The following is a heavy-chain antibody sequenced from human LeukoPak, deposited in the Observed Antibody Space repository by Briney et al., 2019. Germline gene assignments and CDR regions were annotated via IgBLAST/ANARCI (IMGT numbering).Heavy chain of an antibody. CDR2: IYYSGST. CDR1: GGSISSSSYY. CDR3: ARSRGWYGMDV. J-gene: IGHJ6*02. V-gene: IGHV4-39*01. D-gene: IGHD1-26*01. Sequence: PSETLSLTCTVSGGSISSSSYYWGWIRQPPGKGLEWIGSIYYSGSTYYNPSLKSRVTISVDTSKNQFSLKLSSVTAADTAVYYCARSRGWYGMDVWGQGTTVTVSS.